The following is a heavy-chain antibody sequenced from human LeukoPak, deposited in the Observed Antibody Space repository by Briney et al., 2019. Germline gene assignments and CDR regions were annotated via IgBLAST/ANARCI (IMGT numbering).Heavy chain of an antibody. CDR3: ARNIVGATLGYYYYYMDV. D-gene: IGHD1-26*01. V-gene: IGHV1-69*13. Sequence: SVKVSCKASGGTFSSYAISWVRQAPGQGLEWMGGIIPIFGTANYAQKFQGRVTITADESTSTAYMELSSLRSEDTAVYYRARNIVGATLGYYYYYMDVWGKGTTVTVSS. J-gene: IGHJ6*03. CDR1: GGTFSSYA. CDR2: IIPIFGTA.